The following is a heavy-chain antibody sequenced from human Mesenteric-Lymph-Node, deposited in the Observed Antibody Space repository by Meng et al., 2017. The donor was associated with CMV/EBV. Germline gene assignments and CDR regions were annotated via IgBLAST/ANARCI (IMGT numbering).Heavy chain of an antibody. D-gene: IGHD3-10*01. CDR3: ARPHYYGSGSSPWFDP. J-gene: IGHJ5*02. V-gene: IGHV4-39*01. CDR1: GCSISSSSYY. CDR2: IYYSGST. Sequence: QLQLQESGPGLVKPSETLSLTCTFSGCSISSSSYYWGWIRQPPGKGLEWIGGIYYSGSTYYNPSLKSRVTISVDTSKNQFSLKLSSVTAADTAVYYCARPHYYGSGSSPWFDPWGQGTLVTVSS.